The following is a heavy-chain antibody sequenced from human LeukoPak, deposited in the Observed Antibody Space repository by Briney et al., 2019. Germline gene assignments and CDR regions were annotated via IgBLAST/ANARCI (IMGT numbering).Heavy chain of an antibody. J-gene: IGHJ4*02. CDR3: GTGGSGYYSYFDY. CDR2: IYSGGST. D-gene: IGHD3-22*01. Sequence: PGGSLRLSCAVSGFTVSSNYMSWVRQAPGKGLEWVSVIYSGGSTYYEDSVKGRFTISRDNYKNTLYLQMNNRRAEDTAVYYCGTGGSGYYSYFDYWGQGTLVTVSS. CDR1: GFTVSSNY. V-gene: IGHV3-53*01.